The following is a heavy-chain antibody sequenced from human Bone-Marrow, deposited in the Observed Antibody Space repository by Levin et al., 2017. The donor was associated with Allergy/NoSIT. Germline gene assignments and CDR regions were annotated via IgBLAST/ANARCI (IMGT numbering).Heavy chain of an antibody. CDR3: ARPADRVVTGYRGRDAFDL. J-gene: IGHJ3*01. V-gene: IGHV5-51*01. Sequence: KVSCKASGYRFTDYWIGWVRQMPGKGPEWVGIISPGDSDNRYSPSFEGHVSMSVDKSTNTAFLQWASLGASDTAMYYCARPADRVVTGYRGRDAFDLWGQGTMVTVSS. CDR2: ISPGDSDN. CDR1: GYRFTDYW. D-gene: IGHD2-15*01.